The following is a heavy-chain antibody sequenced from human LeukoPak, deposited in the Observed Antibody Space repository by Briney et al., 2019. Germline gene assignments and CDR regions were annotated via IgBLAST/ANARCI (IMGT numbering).Heavy chain of an antibody. Sequence: ASVKVSCRASGYTFTSYGISWVRQAPGQGLEWMGWISAYNGNTNYAQKLQGGVTMTTDTSTSTAYMELRSLRSDDTAVYYCARDFAQYSSGWYPNWFDPWGQGTLVTVSS. CDR3: ARDFAQYSSGWYPNWFDP. V-gene: IGHV1-18*01. D-gene: IGHD6-19*01. CDR1: GYTFTSYG. CDR2: ISAYNGNT. J-gene: IGHJ5*02.